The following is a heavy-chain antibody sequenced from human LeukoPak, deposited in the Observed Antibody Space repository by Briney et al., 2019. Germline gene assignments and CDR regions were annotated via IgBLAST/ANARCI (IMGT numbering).Heavy chain of an antibody. J-gene: IGHJ4*02. Sequence: PSETLSLTCTVSGGSVSSGSYYWSWIRHPPGKGLEWIGYIYYSGSTNYNPSLKSRVTISVDTSKNQFSLKLSSVTAADTAVYYCAREPGYCSSTSCYARTYYFDYWGQGTLVTVSS. CDR1: GGSVSSGSYY. D-gene: IGHD2-2*01. CDR3: AREPGYCSSTSCYARTYYFDY. V-gene: IGHV4-61*01. CDR2: IYYSGST.